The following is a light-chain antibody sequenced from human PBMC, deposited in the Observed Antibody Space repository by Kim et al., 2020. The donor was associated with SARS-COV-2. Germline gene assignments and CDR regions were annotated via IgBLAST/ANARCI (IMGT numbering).Light chain of an antibody. J-gene: IGLJ2*01. CDR2: VGTGGIVG. CDR1: SGYSNYK. CDR3: GADHGSGSNFVLVL. Sequence: QLVLTQPPSASASLGASVTLTCTLSSGYSNYKVDWYQQRPGKGPRFVMRVGTGGIVGSKGDGIPDRFSVLGSGLNRYLTIKNIQEEDESDYHCGADHGSGSNFVLVLFGGGTQLTVL. V-gene: IGLV9-49*01.